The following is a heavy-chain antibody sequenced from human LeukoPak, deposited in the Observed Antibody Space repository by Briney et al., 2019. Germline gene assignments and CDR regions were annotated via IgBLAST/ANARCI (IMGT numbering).Heavy chain of an antibody. Sequence: GGSLRLSCAASGFTFSSYAMSWVRQAPGKGLEWVSAISGSGGSTYYADSVKGRFTISRDNSKNTLYLQMNSLRAEDTAVYYCVCDHSIAVAGTFYWFDPWGQGTLVTVSS. V-gene: IGHV3-23*01. D-gene: IGHD6-19*01. J-gene: IGHJ5*02. CDR2: ISGSGGST. CDR3: VCDHSIAVAGTFYWFDP. CDR1: GFTFSSYA.